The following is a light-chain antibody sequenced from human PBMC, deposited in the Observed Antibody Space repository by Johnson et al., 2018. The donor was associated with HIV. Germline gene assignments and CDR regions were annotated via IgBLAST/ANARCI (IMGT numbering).Light chain of an antibody. CDR1: SSNIGNNY. J-gene: IGLJ1*01. V-gene: IGLV1-51*01. Sequence: QSVLTQPPSVSAAPGQKVTISCSGSSSNIGNNYVSWYQQLPGTAPKLLIYDNNKRTSGIPDRFSGSKSVTSATMGITGLQTGDEADYCCGTGDSSLSAGENVFGTGTKVTVL. CDR3: GTGDSSLSAGENV. CDR2: DNN.